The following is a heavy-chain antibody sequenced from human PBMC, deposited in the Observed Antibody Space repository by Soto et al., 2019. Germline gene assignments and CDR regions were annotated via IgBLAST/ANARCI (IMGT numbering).Heavy chain of an antibody. V-gene: IGHV4-34*02. CDR3: ALMPGPFSTFYSDMDV. D-gene: IGHD3-3*02. CDR1: GGSLSVYY. J-gene: IGHJ6*03. CDR2: INHSGST. Sequence: QVQLQQWGAGLLKPSETLSLTCGVYGGSLSVYYWCWIRQSPGKGLEWIGEINHSGSTNYNPSFKSRVTISVDTTKNQFSVKLTSVAAADTAVYYCALMPGPFSTFYSDMDVWGGGTTVTVSS.